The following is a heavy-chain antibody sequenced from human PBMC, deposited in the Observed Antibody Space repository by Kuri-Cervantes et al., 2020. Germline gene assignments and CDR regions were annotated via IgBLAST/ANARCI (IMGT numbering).Heavy chain of an antibody. CDR3: ARVALGGVFFEY. CDR1: GGSFSGYY. J-gene: IGHJ4*02. V-gene: IGHV4-34*12. Sequence: SETLSLTCAVYGGSFSGYYWSWIRQPPGKGLEWIGSIFYSGSTYYNPSLKSRVSISVDTSKNQFSLQLSSVTAADTAVYYCARVALGGVFFEYWGQGTLVTVSS. CDR2: IFYSGST. D-gene: IGHD2-8*02.